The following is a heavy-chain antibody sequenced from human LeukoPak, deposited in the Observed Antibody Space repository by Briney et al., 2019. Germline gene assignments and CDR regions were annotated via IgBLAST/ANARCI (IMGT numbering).Heavy chain of an antibody. CDR2: IYHSGST. D-gene: IGHD4-17*01. CDR3: SSYGSFPNAFDI. Sequence: GTLRLSCAASRITFGTYGMSWVRQPPGKGLEWIGEIYHSGSTNYNPSLKSRVTISVDKSKNQFSLKLSSVTAADTAVYYCSSYGSFPNAFDIWGQGTMVTVSS. CDR1: RITFGTYGM. V-gene: IGHV4-4*02. J-gene: IGHJ3*02.